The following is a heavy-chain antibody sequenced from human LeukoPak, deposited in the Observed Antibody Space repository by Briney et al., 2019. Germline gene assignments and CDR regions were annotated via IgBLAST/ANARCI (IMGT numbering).Heavy chain of an antibody. Sequence: ASVKVSCKTSGHTFTGYYIHWVRQAPGQGLEWMGWINPTSGVTNYAHHFEGRVIMTRDTSITTVFMELSSLRSDDTALYYCARDSGGTGAVFPRLDYYFDLWGRGTLVTVSS. CDR2: INPTSGVT. CDR3: ARDSGGTGAVFPRLDYYFDL. D-gene: IGHD3/OR15-3a*01. V-gene: IGHV1-2*02. J-gene: IGHJ2*01. CDR1: GHTFTGYY.